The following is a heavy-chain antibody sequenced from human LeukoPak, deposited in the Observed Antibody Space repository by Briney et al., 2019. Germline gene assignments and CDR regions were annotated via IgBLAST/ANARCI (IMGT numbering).Heavy chain of an antibody. D-gene: IGHD5-18*01. CDR2: INPNSGGT. V-gene: IGHV1-2*02. J-gene: IGHJ4*02. Sequence: ASVKVSCKASGYTFTGYYMHWVRQAPGQGLEWMGWINPNSGGTNYAQKFQGRVTMTRGTSISTAYMELSRLRSEDTAVYYCARDHHVDTVKEFDYWGQGTLVTVSS. CDR3: ARDHHVDTVKEFDY. CDR1: GYTFTGYY.